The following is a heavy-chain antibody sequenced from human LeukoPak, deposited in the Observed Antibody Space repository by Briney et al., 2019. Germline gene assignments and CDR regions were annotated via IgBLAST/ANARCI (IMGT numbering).Heavy chain of an antibody. V-gene: IGHV4-39*01. CDR1: GGSISSSSYY. Sequence: PSETLSLTCTVSGGSISSSSYYWGWIRQPPGKGLEWIGSIYYSGSTYYNPSLKSRVTISVDTSKNQFSLKLSSVTAADTAVYYCARGSERRFLEWLFEDYWGQGTLVTVSS. CDR3: ARGSERRFLEWLFEDY. CDR2: IYYSGST. J-gene: IGHJ4*02. D-gene: IGHD3-3*01.